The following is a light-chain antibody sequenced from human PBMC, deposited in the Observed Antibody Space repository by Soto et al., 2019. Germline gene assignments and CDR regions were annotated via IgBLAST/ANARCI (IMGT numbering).Light chain of an antibody. CDR2: DAS. J-gene: IGKJ2*01. CDR3: QQYNSYPLT. Sequence: DIQMTQSPSTLSASVGDRVTITCRASQSISSWLAWYQQKPGKAPKLLIYDASSLESGVPSRFSGGGSGTEFTLTISSLQPDDFATYYCQQYNSYPLTFGQGTKLEIK. CDR1: QSISSW. V-gene: IGKV1-5*01.